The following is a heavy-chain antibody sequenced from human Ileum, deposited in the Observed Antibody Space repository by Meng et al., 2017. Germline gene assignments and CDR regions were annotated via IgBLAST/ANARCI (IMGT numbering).Heavy chain of an antibody. CDR2: IYYSGTT. CDR1: GGSITSSSYS. CDR3: LRGSGGSV. Sequence: QLQLQELGPGLVTPWETLSLTCTVSGGSITSSSYSCGWIRQPPGKGLEWIGYIYYSGTTYYNPSLKSRATISEDTAKNQFSLNLSSVTAADTAVYHCLRGSGGSVWGQGTLVTVSS. J-gene: IGHJ1*01. V-gene: IGHV4-39*07. D-gene: IGHD3-10*01.